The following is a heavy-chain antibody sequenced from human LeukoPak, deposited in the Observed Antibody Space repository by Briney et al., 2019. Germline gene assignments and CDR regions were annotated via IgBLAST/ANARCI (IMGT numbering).Heavy chain of an antibody. CDR1: GFTFSSYA. V-gene: IGHV3-23*01. J-gene: IGHJ4*02. D-gene: IGHD2-15*01. CDR3: AKYAECGGSCYYFDY. CDR2: ISGSGGST. Sequence: GGSLRLSCAASGFTFSSYAMSWVRQAPGKGLEWVSAISGSGGSTYYADSVKGRFTISRDNSKNTLYLQINSLRAEDTAVYYCAKYAECGGSCYYFDYWGQGTLVTVSS.